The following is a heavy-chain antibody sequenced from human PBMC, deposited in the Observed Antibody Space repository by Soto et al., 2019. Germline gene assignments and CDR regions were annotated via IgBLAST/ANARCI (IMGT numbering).Heavy chain of an antibody. CDR1: GLSLNNYA. Sequence: PGGSLRLSCVVSGLSLNNYAIAWVRQAPGKGLEWVSTIDSRTPNTHYADSVEGRFTISRDNSRNTVDLQMNSLRAEDTALYYCVSWMSAHLDYWGRGTLVTVSS. CDR2: IDSRTPNT. D-gene: IGHD2-2*03. V-gene: IGHV3-23*01. J-gene: IGHJ4*02. CDR3: VSWMSAHLDY.